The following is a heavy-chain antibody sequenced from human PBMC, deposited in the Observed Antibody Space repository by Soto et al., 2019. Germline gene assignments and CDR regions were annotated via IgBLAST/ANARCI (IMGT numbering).Heavy chain of an antibody. V-gene: IGHV3-74*01. J-gene: IGHJ6*02. Sequence: GSLRLSCAASGFTFSSYWMHWVRQAPGKGLVWVSRINSDGSSTSYADSVKGRFTISRDNAKNTLYLQMSSLRAEDTAVYYCARVMCGDCSSYYYYSMDVWGQGTTVTVSS. D-gene: IGHD2-21*02. CDR2: INSDGSST. CDR3: ARVMCGDCSSYYYYSMDV. CDR1: GFTFSSYW.